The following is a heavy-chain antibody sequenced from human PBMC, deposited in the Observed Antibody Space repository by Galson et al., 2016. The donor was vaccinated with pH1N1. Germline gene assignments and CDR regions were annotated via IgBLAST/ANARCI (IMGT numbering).Heavy chain of an antibody. D-gene: IGHD2-15*01. J-gene: IGHJ6*01. V-gene: IGHV3-7*03. CDR3: AREDLVVGEGWDYGVDL. Sequence: SLRLSCAASGFTFSSYWMNWVRQAPGKGLEWVANIKQDGSEKYYVDSVKGRFTISRDNAKNSLYLQMNGLRAADTAVYYCAREDLVVGEGWDYGVDLWGQGTMVTVSS. CDR2: IKQDGSEK. CDR1: GFTFSSYW.